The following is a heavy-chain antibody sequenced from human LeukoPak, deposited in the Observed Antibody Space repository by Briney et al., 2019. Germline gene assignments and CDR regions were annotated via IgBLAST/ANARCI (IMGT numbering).Heavy chain of an antibody. D-gene: IGHD2-21*02. CDR3: AVHLPGDFLDR. Sequence: SASVRVSFKSSGYAFNIYDINWLRQATGQGLDWMGWMNHDSGNTGFVQKFQCRVTMTRNTSITTAYMELSSLRFEDTVVYYCAVHLPGDFLDRWGQGTLGTVSS. CDR1: GYAFNIYD. V-gene: IGHV1-8*01. J-gene: IGHJ5*02. CDR2: MNHDSGNT.